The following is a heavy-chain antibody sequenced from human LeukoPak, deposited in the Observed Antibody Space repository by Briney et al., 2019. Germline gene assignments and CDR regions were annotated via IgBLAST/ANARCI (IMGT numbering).Heavy chain of an antibody. D-gene: IGHD3-22*01. Sequence: SETLSLTCTVSGGSISSYYWSWIRQPPGKGLEWIGYISYSGSTNYNPSLKSRVTISLDTSKNQFSLKLSSVTAADTAVYYCARSANYYDSSGYYAGLDYWGQGTLVTVSS. V-gene: IGHV4-59*01. CDR1: GGSISSYY. CDR2: ISYSGST. CDR3: ARSANYYDSSGYYAGLDY. J-gene: IGHJ4*02.